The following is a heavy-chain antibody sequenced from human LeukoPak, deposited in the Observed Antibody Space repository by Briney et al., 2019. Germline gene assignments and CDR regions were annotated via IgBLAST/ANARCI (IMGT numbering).Heavy chain of an antibody. CDR2: IIPILGIA. J-gene: IGHJ4*02. CDR3: ATLLDGYNSH. Sequence: SVKVSRKASGGTFSSYAIRWVRQAPGQGLEWMGRIIPILGIANYAQKFQGRVTNTADKSTSTAYMELSSLRSEDTAVYYCATLLDGYNSHWGQGTLVTVSS. D-gene: IGHD5-12*01. V-gene: IGHV1-69*04. CDR1: GGTFSSYA.